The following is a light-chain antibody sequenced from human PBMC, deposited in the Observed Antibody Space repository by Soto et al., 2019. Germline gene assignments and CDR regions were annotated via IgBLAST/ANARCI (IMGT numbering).Light chain of an antibody. CDR3: SSYTTSNTRQIV. CDR1: SSDVGGYNY. Sequence: QSALTQPASVSGSPGQSITLSCTGTSSDVGGYNYVSWYQQHPGKAPKFMIYDVSNRPSGVSNRFSGSKSGNTASLTISGLQAEDEADYYCSSYTTSNTRQIVFGTGTKVT. J-gene: IGLJ1*01. CDR2: DVS. V-gene: IGLV2-14*01.